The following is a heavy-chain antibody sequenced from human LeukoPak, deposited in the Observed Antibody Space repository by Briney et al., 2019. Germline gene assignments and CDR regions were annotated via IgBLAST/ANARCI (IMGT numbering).Heavy chain of an antibody. J-gene: IGHJ4*02. Sequence: GASVKVSCEASGYTFTSYSMHWVRQAPGQGLEWMGIINPSVGSTTYAQRFQGRVTLTRDTSTSTAHMELSSLRFEDTAVYYCAREATVPDHWGQGTLVTVSS. CDR2: INPSVGST. CDR1: GYTFTSYS. V-gene: IGHV1-46*01. D-gene: IGHD4-17*01. CDR3: AREATVPDH.